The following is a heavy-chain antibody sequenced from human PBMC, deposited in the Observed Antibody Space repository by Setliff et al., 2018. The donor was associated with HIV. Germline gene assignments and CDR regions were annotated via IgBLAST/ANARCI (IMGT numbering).Heavy chain of an antibody. D-gene: IGHD3-10*01. J-gene: IGHJ1*01. CDR2: IYYNWNR. V-gene: IGHV4-59*01. CDR1: GGSIGNYY. Sequence: PSETLSLTCTVPGGSIGNYYWNWIRQSPGKGLEWIAYIYYNWNRNYNPSLKSRVTISVDTTKNQFSLKMASVTAADTAVYYCAREGRWLEHPYGFAVWGQGRLVTVSS. CDR3: AREGRWLEHPYGFAV.